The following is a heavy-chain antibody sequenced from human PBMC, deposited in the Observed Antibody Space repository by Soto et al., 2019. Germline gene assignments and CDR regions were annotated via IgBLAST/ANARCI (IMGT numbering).Heavy chain of an antibody. CDR3: AKDRVHPYGSFDY. Sequence: EVPLLESGGGLVQPGGSLRLSCAASGFTFTTYAMSWVRQAPGKGLEWVSSISGSGVSTYFADSVKGRLTISRDNSKNTLYLQMNSLRAEATGVYYCAKDRVHPYGSFDYWGQGTLVTVSS. CDR1: GFTFTTYA. CDR2: ISGSGVST. D-gene: IGHD3-10*01. J-gene: IGHJ4*02. V-gene: IGHV3-23*01.